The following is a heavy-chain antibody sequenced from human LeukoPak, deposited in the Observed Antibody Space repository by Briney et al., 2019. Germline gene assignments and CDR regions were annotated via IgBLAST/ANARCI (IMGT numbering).Heavy chain of an antibody. D-gene: IGHD4-17*01. CDR1: GFTFSNAW. CDR2: IKSKTDGGTT. Sequence: PGGSLRLSCAASGFTFSNAWMSWVRQAPGKGLEWVGRIKSKTDGGTTDYAAPVKGRFTISRDGSKNTLYLQMNSLKTEDTAVYYCTTRWASGTVTFDYWGQGTLVTVSS. V-gene: IGHV3-15*01. CDR3: TTRWASGTVTFDY. J-gene: IGHJ4*02.